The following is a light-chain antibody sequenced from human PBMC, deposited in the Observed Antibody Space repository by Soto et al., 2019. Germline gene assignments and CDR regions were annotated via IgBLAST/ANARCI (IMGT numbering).Light chain of an antibody. J-gene: IGKJ5*01. CDR2: DVS. CDR1: QDIRGA. CDR3: RKFNSYPIT. V-gene: IGKV1-13*02. Sequence: AIQLTQSPSSLSASVGDRVTITCRASQDIRGALAWYQQKPVKAPKILIYDVSILESGVPSRFSGSSSGTDFTLTVSSLQPGDFATYYCRKFNSYPITFGQGTRLEI.